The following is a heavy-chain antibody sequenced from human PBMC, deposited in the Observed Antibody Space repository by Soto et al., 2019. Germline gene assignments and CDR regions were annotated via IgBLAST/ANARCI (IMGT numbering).Heavy chain of an antibody. CDR1: GFTFSSYG. V-gene: IGHV3-33*01. CDR2: IWYDGSNK. D-gene: IGHD3-3*01. J-gene: IGHJ6*02. CDR3: ARDPIFGVVITSYYGMEV. Sequence: VGSLRLSCAASGFTFSSYGMHWVRQAPGKGLEWVAVIWYDGSNKYYADSVKGRFTISRDNSKNTLYLQMNSLRAEDTAVYYCARDPIFGVVITSYYGMEVWGQGTTVTVSS.